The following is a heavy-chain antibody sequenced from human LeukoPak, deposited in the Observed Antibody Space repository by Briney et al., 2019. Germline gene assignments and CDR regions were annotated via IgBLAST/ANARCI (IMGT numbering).Heavy chain of an antibody. CDR1: GFTFSSYA. V-gene: IGHV3-30*18. CDR3: AKTAVAGTWYYYYYMDV. J-gene: IGHJ6*03. Sequence: PGGSLRLSCAASGFTFSSYAMHWVRQAPGKGLEWVAVISYDGSNKYYADSVKGRFTISRDNSKNTLYLQMNSLRAEDTAVYYCAKTAVAGTWYYYYYMDVWGKGTTVTISS. CDR2: ISYDGSNK. D-gene: IGHD6-19*01.